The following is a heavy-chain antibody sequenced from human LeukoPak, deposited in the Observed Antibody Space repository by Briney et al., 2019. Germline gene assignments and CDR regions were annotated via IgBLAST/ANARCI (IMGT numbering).Heavy chain of an antibody. V-gene: IGHV4-4*07. CDR1: GGSISNYQ. J-gene: IGHJ4*02. D-gene: IGHD6-19*01. CDR3: ARRDYSTGWSFDK. CDR2: IHTSGST. Sequence: SETLSLTCTVSGGSISNYQWTWIRQPAGKGLEWIGQIHTSGSTNYNPPLKSRVTMSIDTAGNQVSLTMRSVTAADTALYYCARRDYSTGWSFDKWGQGTLVTVSS.